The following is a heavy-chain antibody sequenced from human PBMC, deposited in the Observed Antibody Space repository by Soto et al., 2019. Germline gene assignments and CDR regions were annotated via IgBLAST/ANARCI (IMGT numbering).Heavy chain of an antibody. D-gene: IGHD5-18*01. J-gene: IGHJ4*02. CDR2: IYTSGNT. V-gene: IGHV3-66*01. CDR1: AFTVSSNY. Sequence: EVQVVESGGDLVQPGGSLRLSCAASAFTVSSNYMTWVRQAPGKGLEWVAVIYTSGNTDYADSVKGRFTISRDNSQNAVSLQMNSLRTEDTAVYYCARGRATAISFVFDYWGQGTLVTVSS. CDR3: ARGRATAISFVFDY.